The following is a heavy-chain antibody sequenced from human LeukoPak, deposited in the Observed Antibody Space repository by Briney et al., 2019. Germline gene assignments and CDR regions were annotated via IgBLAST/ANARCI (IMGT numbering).Heavy chain of an antibody. D-gene: IGHD6-19*01. J-gene: IGHJ3*02. CDR2: IYHSGST. Sequence: SETLSLTCTVSGYSISSGYYWGWIRQPPGKGLEWIGSIYHSGSTYYNPSLKSRVTISVDTSKNQFSLKLSSVTAADTAVYYCARIFDSSGWYGAFDIWGQGTMVTVSS. CDR1: GYSISSGYY. CDR3: ARIFDSSGWYGAFDI. V-gene: IGHV4-38-2*02.